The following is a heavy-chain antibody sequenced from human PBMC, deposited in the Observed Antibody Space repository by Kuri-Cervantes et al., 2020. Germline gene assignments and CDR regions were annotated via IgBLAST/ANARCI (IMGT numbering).Heavy chain of an antibody. J-gene: IGHJ5*02. Sequence: GGSLRLSVAASGFTFSSYAMSGVRQAPGKGLEWVASISSSSSYIYYADSVKGRFTISRDNAKNSLYLQMNSLRAEDTAVYYCARDRESGYDYVWGSYRVYNWFDPWGQGTQVTVSS. V-gene: IGHV3-21*01. D-gene: IGHD3-16*02. CDR3: ARDRESGYDYVWGSYRVYNWFDP. CDR1: GFTFSSYA. CDR2: ISSSSSYI.